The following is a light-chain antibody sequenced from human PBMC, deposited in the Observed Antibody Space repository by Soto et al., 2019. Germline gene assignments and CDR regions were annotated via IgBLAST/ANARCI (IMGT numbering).Light chain of an antibody. Sequence: DIQMTQSPSTLSASVGDRVTITCRASQNISRWLAWYQQKPGKAPNRVIYEASSLRSGVPSRFSGSGSGTEFNLSISSLQPDDFATYYCQHYNSYPYTFGQGTNLEFK. CDR2: EAS. J-gene: IGKJ2*01. V-gene: IGKV1-5*01. CDR3: QHYNSYPYT. CDR1: QNISRW.